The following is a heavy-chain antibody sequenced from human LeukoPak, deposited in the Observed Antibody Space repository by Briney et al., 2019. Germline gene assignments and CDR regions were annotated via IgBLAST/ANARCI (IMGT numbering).Heavy chain of an antibody. Sequence: PSGTLSLTCAVSGGSISSNNWWGWVRQPPGKGLEWIGEIYHSGSPNYNPSLKSRVTISVDKSRNHFSLNLSSVTAADTAVYYCARVNINNWHSCDYWGQGTLVIVSS. D-gene: IGHD1-1*01. CDR3: ARVNINNWHSCDY. J-gene: IGHJ4*02. CDR2: IYHSGSP. V-gene: IGHV4-4*02. CDR1: GGSISSNNW.